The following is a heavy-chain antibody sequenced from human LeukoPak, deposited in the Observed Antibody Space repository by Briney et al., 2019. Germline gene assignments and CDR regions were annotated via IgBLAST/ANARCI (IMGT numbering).Heavy chain of an antibody. Sequence: GGSLRLPCAASGFTFSTYAMHWLRQAPGKGLEYVSGITRKGDSTYYADSVKGRFTISRDNSKNTLYLQMGGLRAEDIAVYYCARQAAGVVYWGQGTLVTVSS. CDR3: ARQAAGVVY. D-gene: IGHD6-13*01. CDR1: GFTFSTYA. CDR2: ITRKGDST. V-gene: IGHV3-64*02. J-gene: IGHJ4*02.